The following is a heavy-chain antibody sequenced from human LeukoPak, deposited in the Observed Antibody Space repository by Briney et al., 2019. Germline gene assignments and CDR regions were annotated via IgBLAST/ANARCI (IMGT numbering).Heavy chain of an antibody. D-gene: IGHD3-3*01. J-gene: IGHJ6*02. CDR1: GYTFTGYY. CDR2: INPNSGGT. Sequence: GASVKVSCKAPGYTFTGYYMHWVRQAPGQGLEWMGWINPNSGGTNYAQKFQGRVTMTRNTSISTAYMELSSLRSEDTAVYYCARGGYYEMYYYYYGMDVWGQGTTVTVSS. CDR3: ARGGYYEMYYYYYGMDV. V-gene: IGHV1-2*02.